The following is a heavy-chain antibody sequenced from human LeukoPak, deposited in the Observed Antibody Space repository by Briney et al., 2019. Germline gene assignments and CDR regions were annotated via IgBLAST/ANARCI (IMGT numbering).Heavy chain of an antibody. V-gene: IGHV4-30-4*01. CDR2: IYYSGST. D-gene: IGHD4-11*01. CDR1: GGSISSGDYY. CDR3: ARDISNYNAFDI. J-gene: IGHJ3*02. Sequence: SETLSLTCTVSGGSISSGDYYWSWIRQPPGKGLEWIGYIYYSGSTYYNPSLKSRVTISVDTSKNQFSLKLSSVTAADTAVYYCARDISNYNAFDIWGQGTMVSVSS.